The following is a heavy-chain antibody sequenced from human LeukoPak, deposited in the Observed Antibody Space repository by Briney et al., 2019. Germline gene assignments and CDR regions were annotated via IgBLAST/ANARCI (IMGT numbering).Heavy chain of an antibody. J-gene: IGHJ3*02. CDR1: GFTFSDYY. V-gene: IGHV3-11*04. D-gene: IGHD3-3*01. Sequence: AGTLSLSCAASGFTFSDYYMSWIRQAPGKGLEWVSYISSSGSTIYYAAPVKGRFIISRDNAKNSLYLQMNSLGDEDTAVYYCARGGAEVLRFLEWLGSDAFDIWGQGTMVSVSS. CDR2: ISSSGSTI. CDR3: ARGGAEVLRFLEWLGSDAFDI.